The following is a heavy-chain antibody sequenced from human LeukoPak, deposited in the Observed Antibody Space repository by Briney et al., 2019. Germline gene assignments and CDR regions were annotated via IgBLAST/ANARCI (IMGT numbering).Heavy chain of an antibody. D-gene: IGHD6-19*01. CDR1: GYTFTSYD. CDR3: SRADYSSGWLTDY. Sequence: ASVKVSCKASGYTFTSYDINWVRQAPGQGLEWMGRINPNSGGTNYAQKFQGRVTMTRDTSISTVYMELSGLTSGDTAVYYCSRADYSSGWLTDYWGQGTLVTVSS. CDR2: INPNSGGT. V-gene: IGHV1-2*06. J-gene: IGHJ4*02.